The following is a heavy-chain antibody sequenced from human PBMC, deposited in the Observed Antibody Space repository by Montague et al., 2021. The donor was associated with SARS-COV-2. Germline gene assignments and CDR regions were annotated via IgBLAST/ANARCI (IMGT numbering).Heavy chain of an antibody. V-gene: IGHV2-70*11. J-gene: IGHJ6*02. CDR2: IDWDDDK. CDR1: GFSLSTSGMC. CDR3: ARTHYDILPGYYYDMDV. D-gene: IGHD3-9*01. Sequence: PPLVKPTQTLTLTCTFSGFSLSTSGMCVSWIRQPPGKALEWLARIDWDDDKYYSTSLKTRLTISKDTSKNQVVLTMTNMDPVDTATYHCARTHYDILPGYYYDMDVWGQGTTVTVSS.